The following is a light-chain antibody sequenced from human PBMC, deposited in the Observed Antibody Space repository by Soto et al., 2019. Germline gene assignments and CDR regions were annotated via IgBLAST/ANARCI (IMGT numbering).Light chain of an antibody. J-gene: IGKJ1*01. CDR3: QQYNTYWS. CDR1: QSISCW. V-gene: IGKV1-5*03. CDR2: KAS. Sequence: DIQMTQSPSTLSASVGDRVTITCRASQSISCWLAWYQQKPGKAPEVLIYKASSLESGVPTRFSGSGSGTEYTLTISSLQPDDFATYYCQQYNTYWSFGQGTKVESK.